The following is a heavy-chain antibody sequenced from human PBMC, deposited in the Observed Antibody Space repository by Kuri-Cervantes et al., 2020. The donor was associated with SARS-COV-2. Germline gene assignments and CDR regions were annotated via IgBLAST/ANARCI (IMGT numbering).Heavy chain of an antibody. V-gene: IGHV3-23*01. CDR1: RFTFNNYD. CDR2: ISTSGSDT. Sequence: GGSLRLSCAASRFTFNNYDLIWVRQVPGKGLEWVSSISTSGSDTNYADYLKGRLTISRDNSKNTLYLQMNSLRVEDTAVYYCASVSTMGVSLDWGQGTLVTVSS. CDR3: ASVSTMGVSLD. J-gene: IGHJ4*02. D-gene: IGHD5-24*01.